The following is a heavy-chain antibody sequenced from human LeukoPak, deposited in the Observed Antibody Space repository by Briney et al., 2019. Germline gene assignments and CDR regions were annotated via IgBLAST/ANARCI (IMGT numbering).Heavy chain of an antibody. Sequence: GGSLRLSCTSSGFTFRSYSMHWVRQAPGKGLEYVSAISRNGGDTYYANSVEGRFTISRDNSKNTLYLQMGSLREDDMAVYYCARVGGNDAFDIWGQGTVVTVSS. CDR1: GFTFRSYS. J-gene: IGHJ3*02. CDR2: ISRNGGDT. V-gene: IGHV3-64*01. CDR3: ARVGGNDAFDI.